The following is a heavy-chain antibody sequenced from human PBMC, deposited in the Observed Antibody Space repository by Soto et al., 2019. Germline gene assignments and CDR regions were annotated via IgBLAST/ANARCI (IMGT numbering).Heavy chain of an antibody. V-gene: IGHV3-21*01. CDR3: ARDPPTGTTLDWFDS. Sequence: GGSLRLSCAASGFSFSSDSMGWVRQAPGKGLEWVSSISSSGSFMNYADSVKGRFTISRDNAKNSVYLHMTGLKDGDTAVYYCARDPPTGTTLDWFDSWGQGTLVTVSS. D-gene: IGHD1-7*01. J-gene: IGHJ5*01. CDR2: ISSSGSFM. CDR1: GFSFSSDS.